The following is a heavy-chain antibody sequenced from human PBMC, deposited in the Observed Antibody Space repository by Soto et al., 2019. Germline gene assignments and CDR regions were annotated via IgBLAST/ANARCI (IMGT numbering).Heavy chain of an antibody. D-gene: IGHD2-2*02. J-gene: IGHJ2*01. CDR3: PGGYCSSTSCYTHLYFDL. V-gene: IGHV4-31*03. Sequence: QVQLQESGPGLVKPSQTLSLTCTVSGGSISSGGYYWSWIRQHPGKGLEWIGYIYYSGSTYYNPSIKSRVTISVDTTKNQFSMKMSYVTAADTAVYYWPGGYCSSTSCYTHLYFDLWGRGTLVTVSS. CDR1: GGSISSGGYY. CDR2: IYYSGST.